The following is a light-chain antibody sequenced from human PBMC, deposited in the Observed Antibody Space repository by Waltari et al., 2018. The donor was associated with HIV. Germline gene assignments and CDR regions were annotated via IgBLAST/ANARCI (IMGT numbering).Light chain of an antibody. CDR3: QQLNSYPHT. CDR2: AAS. Sequence: DVQLTQSPSFLSASVGDRVTITCRASQGVNNYLAWYQQKPGIAPNLLIYAASTLQSGVPSRFSGSGSGTDFTLTINNLQPEDFATYYSQQLNSYPHTFGQGTKLEIK. V-gene: IGKV1-9*01. J-gene: IGKJ2*01. CDR1: QGVNNY.